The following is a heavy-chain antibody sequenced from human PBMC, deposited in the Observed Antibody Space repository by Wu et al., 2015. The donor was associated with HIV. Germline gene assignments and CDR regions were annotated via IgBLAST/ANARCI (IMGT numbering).Heavy chain of an antibody. CDR1: GGTFSNYG. V-gene: IGHV1-69*05. CDR3: AHIIAAAGKHYYYGMDV. J-gene: IGHJ6*02. Sequence: QVQLVQSGAEVKKPGSSVKVSCKTFGGTFSNYGISWVRQAPGQGLEWMGGFIPIFATSDLAPKFRGRVTITTDESTTTAYMELSSLKSEDTAVYYCAHIIAAAGKHYYYGMDVWGQGTTVTVSS. D-gene: IGHD6-13*01. CDR2: FIPIFATS.